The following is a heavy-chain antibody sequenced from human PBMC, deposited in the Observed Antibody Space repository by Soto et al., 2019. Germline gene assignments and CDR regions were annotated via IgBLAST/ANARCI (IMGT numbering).Heavy chain of an antibody. D-gene: IGHD1-26*01. V-gene: IGHV1-2*02. J-gene: IGHJ6*02. CDR3: AREGGSAYGMDV. Sequence: QVHLVQSGAEVAKPGASVKVSCKTSGYTFTAYYIHWVRQAPGQGLEWMGWINPSSGDSKYAQKFQGRVTRTSDTSISTAYLDLSNLRSGDTAVYYCAREGGSAYGMDVWGQGTTVTVSS. CDR2: INPSSGDS. CDR1: GYTFTAYY.